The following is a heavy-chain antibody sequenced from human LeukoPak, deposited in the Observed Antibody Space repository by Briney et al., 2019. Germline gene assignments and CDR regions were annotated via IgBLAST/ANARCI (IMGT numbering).Heavy chain of an antibody. CDR1: GGSLSSGSYY. CDR3: ARENIVVVPAASFSYNWFDP. V-gene: IGHV4-61*02. CDR2: IYTSGST. Sequence: SQTLSLTCTVSGGSLSSGSYYWSWIRQPAGKGLEWIGRIYTSGSTNYNPSLKSRVTISVDTSKNQFSLKLSPVTAADTAVYYCARENIVVVPAASFSYNWFDPWGQGTLVTVSS. J-gene: IGHJ5*02. D-gene: IGHD2-2*01.